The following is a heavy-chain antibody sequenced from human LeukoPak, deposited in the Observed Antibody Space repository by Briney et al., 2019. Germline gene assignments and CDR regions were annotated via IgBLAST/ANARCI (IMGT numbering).Heavy chain of an antibody. J-gene: IGHJ2*01. V-gene: IGHV3-48*03. D-gene: IGHD6-6*01. CDR3: ARWTRIISSSLWYFDL. CDR2: ISGSGTST. Sequence: GGSLRLSCAASGFTFSTYEMNWVRQAPGKGLEWVSYISGSGTSTYYADSVKGRFTISRDNAKNSLYLQMNSLRAEDTAVYYCARWTRIISSSLWYFDLWGRGNLVTVSS. CDR1: GFTFSTYE.